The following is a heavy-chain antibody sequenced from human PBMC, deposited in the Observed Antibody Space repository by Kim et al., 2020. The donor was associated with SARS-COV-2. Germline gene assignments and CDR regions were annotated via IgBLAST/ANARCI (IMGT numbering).Heavy chain of an antibody. V-gene: IGHV3-23*01. CDR3: ANSGHYYGSGSYYRAFDY. J-gene: IGHJ4*02. CDR2: ISGSGGST. CDR1: GFTFSSYA. D-gene: IGHD3-10*01. Sequence: GGSLRLSCAASGFTFSSYAMSWVRQAPGKGLEWVSAISGSGGSTYYADSVKGRFTISRDNSKNTLYLQMNSLRAEDTAVYYCANSGHYYGSGSYYRAFDYWGQGTLVTVSS.